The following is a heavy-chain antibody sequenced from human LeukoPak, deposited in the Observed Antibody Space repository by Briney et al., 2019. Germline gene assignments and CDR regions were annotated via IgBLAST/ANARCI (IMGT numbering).Heavy chain of an antibody. V-gene: IGHV3-7*01. Sequence: PGGSLRLSCAASGFTFSSYWMSWVRQAPGKGLEWVANIKQDGSEKYYVDSVKGRFTISRDNAKNSLYLQMNSLRAEDTAVYYCARDPESWYCTNGVCYKLFYYFDYWGQGTLVTVSS. J-gene: IGHJ4*02. D-gene: IGHD2-8*01. CDR2: IKQDGSEK. CDR1: GFTFSSYW. CDR3: ARDPESWYCTNGVCYKLFYYFDY.